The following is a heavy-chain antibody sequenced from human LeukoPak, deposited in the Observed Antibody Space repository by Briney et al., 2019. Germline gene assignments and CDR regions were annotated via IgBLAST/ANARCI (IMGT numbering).Heavy chain of an antibody. V-gene: IGHV3-30-3*01. CDR3: ARDQQGGGSYQVGPFDY. J-gene: IGHJ4*02. CDR2: ISYDGSNK. D-gene: IGHD1-26*01. CDR1: GFTFSSYA. Sequence: GRSLRLSCAASGFTFSSYAMHWVRQAPGKVLEWVAVISYDGSNKYYADSVKGRFTISRDNSKNTLYLQMNSLRAEDTAVYYCARDQQGGGSYQVGPFDYWGQGALVTVSS.